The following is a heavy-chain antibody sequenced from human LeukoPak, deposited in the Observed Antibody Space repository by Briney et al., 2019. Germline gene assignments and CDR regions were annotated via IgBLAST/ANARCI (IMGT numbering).Heavy chain of an antibody. CDR1: GGSISSNRYY. CDR3: ASKLQWLFAFDV. CDR2: IDYSGSI. J-gene: IGHJ3*01. Sequence: PSETLSLTCNVSGGSISSNRYYWGWIRQPPGKGLEWIGTIDYSGSIYYNPSLKSRLTMSVDTSQNHISLKLTSMTAADTAIYFCASKLQWLFAFDVWGQGTLVTVSS. D-gene: IGHD2-2*01. V-gene: IGHV4-39*02.